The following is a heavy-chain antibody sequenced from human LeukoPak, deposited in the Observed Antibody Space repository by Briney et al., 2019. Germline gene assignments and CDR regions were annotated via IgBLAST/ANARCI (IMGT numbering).Heavy chain of an antibody. D-gene: IGHD5-24*01. CDR3: ARVRLSSEMGYYYYYMDV. CDR1: GYTFTSYG. Sequence: ASVKVSCKASGYTFTSYGISWVRQAPAQGLEWMGWISAYNGNTNYAQKLQGRVTMTTDTSTSTAYMELRSLRSDDTAVYYCARVRLSSEMGYYYYYMDVWGKGTTVTVSS. CDR2: ISAYNGNT. J-gene: IGHJ6*03. V-gene: IGHV1-18*01.